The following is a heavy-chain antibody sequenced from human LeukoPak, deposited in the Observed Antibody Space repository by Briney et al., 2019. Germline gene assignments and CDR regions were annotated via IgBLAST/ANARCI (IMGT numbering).Heavy chain of an antibody. J-gene: IGHJ4*02. CDR3: ARLYRFGELLYDY. Sequence: LETLSLTCTVSGGSISSYYWSWIRQPPGKGLEWIGYIYTSGSTNYNPSLKSRVTISVDTSKNQFSLKLSSVTAADTAVYYCARLYRFGELLYDYWGQGTLVTVSS. D-gene: IGHD3-10*01. CDR1: GGSISSYY. V-gene: IGHV4-4*09. CDR2: IYTSGST.